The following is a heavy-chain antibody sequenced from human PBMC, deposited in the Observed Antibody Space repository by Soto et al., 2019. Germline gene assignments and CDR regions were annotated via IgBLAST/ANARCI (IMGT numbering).Heavy chain of an antibody. CDR3: ARAETAMERRDSKGTIRRHYNYYYYGMHV. CDR2: IIPIFGTA. D-gene: IGHD5-18*01. J-gene: IGHJ6*02. Sequence: ASVKVSCKASGGTFSSYAISWVRQAPGQGLEWMGGIIPIFGTANYAQKFQGRVTITADESTSTAYMELSSLRSEDTAVYYCARAETAMERRDSKGTIRRHYNYYYYGMHVWGQGTPVTVYS. CDR1: GGTFSSYA. V-gene: IGHV1-69*13.